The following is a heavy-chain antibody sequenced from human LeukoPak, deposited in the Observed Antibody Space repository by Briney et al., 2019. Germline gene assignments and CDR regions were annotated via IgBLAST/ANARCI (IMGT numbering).Heavy chain of an antibody. CDR1: GFTFSTYG. CDR3: AKDRIAVVPAAIGDY. V-gene: IGHV3-30*02. J-gene: IGHJ4*02. CDR2: IRYDGTNK. D-gene: IGHD2-2*01. Sequence: PGGSLRLSCAASGFTFSTYGMHWVRQAPGKGLEWVAFIRYDGTNKYYADSVKGRFTISRDNSKNTLYLQMNSLRGEDTAIYYCAKDRIAVVPAAIGDYWGQGTLVTVSS.